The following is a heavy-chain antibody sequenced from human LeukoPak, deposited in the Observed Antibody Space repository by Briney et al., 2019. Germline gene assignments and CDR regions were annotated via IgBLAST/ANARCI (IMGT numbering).Heavy chain of an antibody. J-gene: IGHJ4*02. CDR2: INHSGST. CDR3: AIDCSSTSCYRAPAGY. V-gene: IGHV4-34*01. CDR1: CGSFSGYY. Sequence: SETLSLTCAVYCGSFSGYYWSWIRQPPGKGLEWIGEINHSGSTNYNPSLKSRVTISVDTSKNQFSLKLSSVTAADTAVYYCAIDCSSTSCYRAPAGYWGQGTLVTVSS. D-gene: IGHD2-2*01.